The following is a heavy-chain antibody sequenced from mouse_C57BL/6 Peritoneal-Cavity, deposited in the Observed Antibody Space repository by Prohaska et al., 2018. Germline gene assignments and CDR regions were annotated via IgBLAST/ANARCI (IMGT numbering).Heavy chain of an antibody. CDR3: ARYGNYAMDY. D-gene: IGHD2-1*01. Sequence: QVQLQQPGAELVMPGASVKLSCKASGYTFTSYWMHWVKQRPGQGLEWIGEIDPSDSYTNYNQKFKGKATWTVDKSSSTAYMQLSSLTSEDSAVYYCARYGNYAMDYWGQGTSVTVSS. J-gene: IGHJ4*01. CDR1: GYTFTSYW. V-gene: IGHV1-69*01. CDR2: IDPSDSYT.